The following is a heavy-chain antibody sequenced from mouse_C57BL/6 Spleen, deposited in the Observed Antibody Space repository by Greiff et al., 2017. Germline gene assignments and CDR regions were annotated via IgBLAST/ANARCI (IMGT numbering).Heavy chain of an antibody. J-gene: IGHJ3*01. CDR3: ARAYYSNSWFAY. V-gene: IGHV1-39*01. CDR1: GYSFTDYN. Sequence: EVHLVESGPELVKPGASVKISCKASGYSFTDYNMNWVKQSNGKSLEWIGVINPNYGTTSYNQKFKGKATLTVDQSSSTAYMQLNSLTSEDSAVYYGARAYYSNSWFAYWGQGTLVTVSA. D-gene: IGHD2-5*01. CDR2: INPNYGTT.